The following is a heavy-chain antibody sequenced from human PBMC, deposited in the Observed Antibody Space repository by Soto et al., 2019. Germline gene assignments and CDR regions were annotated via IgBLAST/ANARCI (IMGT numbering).Heavy chain of an antibody. D-gene: IGHD1-26*01. CDR3: ARDFGGP. CDR1: GFTFSSCW. CDR2: IKEDGSEK. V-gene: IGHV3-7*05. Sequence: EVQLVESGGGLVQPGGSLRLSCTASGFTFSSCWMNWVRQAPGKGLEWVGNIKEDGSEKFYVDSVKGRFTISRDNAKNSLYLDMNSLRVEDTAIYSCARDFGGPWCQGTLVTVSS. J-gene: IGHJ5*02.